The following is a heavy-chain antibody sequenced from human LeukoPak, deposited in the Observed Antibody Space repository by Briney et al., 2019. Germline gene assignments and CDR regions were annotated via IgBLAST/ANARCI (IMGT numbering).Heavy chain of an antibody. V-gene: IGHV3-48*03. Sequence: GGSLRLSCAASGFTFSSYEMIWVRKAPGKGLECVSYISGSGRTIYYADSVKGRFTISRDNAKNSLYLQMYSLRAGDTAAYYCASAQTSEYAFGYWGQGTLVTVSS. CDR1: GFTFSSYE. CDR3: ASAQTSEYAFGY. CDR2: ISGSGRTI. D-gene: IGHD2/OR15-2a*01. J-gene: IGHJ4*02.